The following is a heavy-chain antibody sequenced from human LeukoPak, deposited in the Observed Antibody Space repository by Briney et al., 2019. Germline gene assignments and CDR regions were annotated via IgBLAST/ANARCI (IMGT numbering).Heavy chain of an antibody. CDR3: AKSDWFDP. CDR1: GFTFSTYW. V-gene: IGHV3-74*03. Sequence: PGGSLTLSCAASGFTFSTYWMNWVRQAPGKGLVWVARINSDGSTTTYADSVRGRFTISSDNPKNTLYLQMNSLRAEDTAVYYCAKSDWFDPWGQGTLVTVSS. CDR2: INSDGSTT. J-gene: IGHJ5*02.